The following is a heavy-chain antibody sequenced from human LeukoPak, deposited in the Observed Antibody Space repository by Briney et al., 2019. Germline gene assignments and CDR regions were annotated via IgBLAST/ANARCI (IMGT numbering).Heavy chain of an antibody. CDR2: IWYDGSNQ. V-gene: IGHV3-33*07. CDR1: GLTFKNHG. J-gene: IGHJ4*02. Sequence: GGSLRLSCAASGLTFKNHGMYWVRQAPGKGLEWVAVIWYDGSNQYYANSVKGRFTISRDNSKNTLYLQMQSLRAEDTAVYYCARDIYARILDYWGQGILVIVSS. CDR3: ARDIYARILDY. D-gene: IGHD2-2*01.